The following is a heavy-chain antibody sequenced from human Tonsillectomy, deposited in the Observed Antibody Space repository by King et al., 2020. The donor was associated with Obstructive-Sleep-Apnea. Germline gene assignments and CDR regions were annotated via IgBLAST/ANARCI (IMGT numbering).Heavy chain of an antibody. J-gene: IGHJ4*02. CDR1: GFRFSNYD. CDR2: IDDAGDT. D-gene: IGHD3-22*01. V-gene: IGHV3-13*04. Sequence: VQLVESGGGLVQPGGSLRLSCAGSGFRFSNYDIHWVRQGIGKGLEWVAAIDDAGDTYYRGSVKGRFTVSRENVKSSAYLQMQSLRAGDTAVYYCVRGYGSSGTPPPFDYWGQGTLVTVSS. CDR3: VRGYGSSGTPPPFDY.